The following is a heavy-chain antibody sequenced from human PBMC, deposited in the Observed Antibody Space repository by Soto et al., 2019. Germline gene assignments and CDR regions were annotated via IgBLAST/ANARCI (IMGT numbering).Heavy chain of an antibody. J-gene: IGHJ4*02. CDR2: IYYSGIT. V-gene: IGHV4-31*03. CDR1: GDSINNAAYY. Sequence: QVQLQESGPGLVKPSQTLSLTCTVSGDSINNAAYYWSWIRQHPARGLECIGYIYYSGITYYRPSFKSRVSMSVDTSENQFSLKLTSVTAADTAVYYCARFSAELSFLNWGQGTLVTVSS. D-gene: IGHD3-16*02. CDR3: ARFSAELSFLN.